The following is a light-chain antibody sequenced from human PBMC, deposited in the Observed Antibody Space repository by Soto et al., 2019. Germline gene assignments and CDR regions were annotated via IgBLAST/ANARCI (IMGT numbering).Light chain of an antibody. J-gene: IGKJ4*01. CDR3: QQIYSTPVT. CDR2: AAS. V-gene: IGKV1-39*01. Sequence: DIPMTQSPSSLSAAVGDRVTISCRASQGIITFLNWYQQKPGRAPKLLIFAASNLQSGVPSRFSGSGSGTDFTLTIISLQPEDFATYYCQQIYSTPVTFGGGTKVEIK. CDR1: QGIITF.